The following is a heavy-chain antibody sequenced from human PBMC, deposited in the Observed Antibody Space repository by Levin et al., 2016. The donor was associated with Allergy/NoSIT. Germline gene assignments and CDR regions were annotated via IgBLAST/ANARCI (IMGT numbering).Heavy chain of an antibody. J-gene: IGHJ4*02. D-gene: IGHD3-22*01. V-gene: IGHV1-46*03. CDR2: INPSGGST. CDR3: ARVPKYYYDSSGYYLFDY. Sequence: WVRQAPGQGLEWMGIINPSGGSTSYAQKFQGRVTMTRDTSTSTVYMELSSLRSEDTAVYYCARVPKYYYDSSGYYLFDYWGQGTLVTVSS.